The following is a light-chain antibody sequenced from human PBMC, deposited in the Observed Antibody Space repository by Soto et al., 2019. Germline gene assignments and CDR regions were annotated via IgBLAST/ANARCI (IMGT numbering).Light chain of an antibody. CDR2: GVS. CDR1: QSLLHSDGKTY. V-gene: IGKV2D-29*01. CDR3: MQGIKLPRT. Sequence: DVVLTQTPLSLSVTPGQPASISCKSSQSLLHSDGKTYMYWYLQRPGQPPQVLIYGVSNRLSGVPDRFTGSGSGTDFPLRISRVEAEDVGVYYCMQGIKLPRTFGQGTRVEIK. J-gene: IGKJ1*01.